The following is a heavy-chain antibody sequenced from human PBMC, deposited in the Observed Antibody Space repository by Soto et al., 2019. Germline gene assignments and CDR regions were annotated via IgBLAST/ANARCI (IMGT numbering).Heavy chain of an antibody. D-gene: IGHD1-20*01. CDR1: GFTFSNAW. V-gene: IGHV3-15*01. CDR3: TTSLYGSNWRVDY. Sequence: GSLRLSCAASGFTFSNAWMNWVRQAPGKGLEWVGRIKSKRDGGATDYAAPVKGRFTVSRDDSENTQYLQMNSLKTEDTAVYFCTTSLYGSNWRVDYWGQGTLVTVSS. CDR2: IKSKRDGGAT. J-gene: IGHJ4*02.